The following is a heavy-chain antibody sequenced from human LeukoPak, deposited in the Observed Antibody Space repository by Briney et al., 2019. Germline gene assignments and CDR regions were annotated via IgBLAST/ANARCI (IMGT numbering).Heavy chain of an antibody. Sequence: GGSLRLSCAASGFTFDDYAMHWVRQAPGKGLGWVSGISWNSGSIGYADSVKGRFTISRDNAKNSLYLQMNSLRAEDMALYYCAKAAGYSYGLPFDYWGQGTLVTVSS. CDR3: AKAAGYSYGLPFDY. J-gene: IGHJ4*02. CDR1: GFTFDDYA. CDR2: ISWNSGSI. D-gene: IGHD5-18*01. V-gene: IGHV3-9*03.